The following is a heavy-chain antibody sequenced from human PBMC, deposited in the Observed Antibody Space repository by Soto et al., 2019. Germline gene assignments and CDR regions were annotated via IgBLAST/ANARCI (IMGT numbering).Heavy chain of an antibody. Sequence: SETLSLTCTVSGDSIRSYFWSWIRQPPGKGLEWIGYISYSVATNYNPSLKSRVTISVDTSKNQFSLKLNSVTAADTAVYYCARGSVGSGWKFDYWGQGTLVTVSS. D-gene: IGHD3-22*01. V-gene: IGHV4-59*13. CDR3: ARGSVGSGWKFDY. CDR2: ISYSVAT. CDR1: GDSIRSYF. J-gene: IGHJ4*02.